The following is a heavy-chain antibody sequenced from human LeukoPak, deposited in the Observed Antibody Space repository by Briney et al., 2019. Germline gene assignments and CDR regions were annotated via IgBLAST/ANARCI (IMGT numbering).Heavy chain of an antibody. CDR1: GGSFSGYY. Sequence: SETLSLTCAVYGGSFSGYYWSWIRQPPGKGLEWIGYIYYSGSTNYNPSLKSRVTISVDTSKNQFSLKLSSVTAADTAVYYCARVVGATYFFDYWGQGTLVTVSS. D-gene: IGHD1-26*01. CDR3: ARVVGATYFFDY. CDR2: IYYSGST. J-gene: IGHJ4*02. V-gene: IGHV4-59*01.